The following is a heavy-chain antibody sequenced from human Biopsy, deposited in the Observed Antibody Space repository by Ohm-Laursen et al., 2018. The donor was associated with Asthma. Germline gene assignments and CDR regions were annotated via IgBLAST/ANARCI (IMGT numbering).Heavy chain of an antibody. CDR1: GGTFSNFA. Sequence: GATVKISCKAPGGTFSNFAISWVRQAPGQGLEWLGGIMTVFGTTNYAQKFQGRVTITADESTSTAYMEVTSLRSEDTAIYYCAGCRVGYSSGWSLLLKKIYYSGMDVWGQGAAVTVSS. J-gene: IGHJ6*02. V-gene: IGHV1-69*13. D-gene: IGHD6-19*01. CDR2: IMTVFGTT. CDR3: AGCRVGYSSGWSLLLKKIYYSGMDV.